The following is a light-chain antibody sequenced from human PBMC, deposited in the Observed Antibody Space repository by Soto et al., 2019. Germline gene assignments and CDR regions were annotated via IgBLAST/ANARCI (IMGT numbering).Light chain of an antibody. CDR1: QSVSSSY. V-gene: IGKV3-20*01. Sequence: EIVLTQSPGTLSLSPGERATLSCRASQSVSSSYLAWYQQKPGQAPRLLIYGASSRATGISDRFSGSGSGTDFTLTISRLEPEDFAVYYCQQYGSSPPSTFGQGTRLRL. J-gene: IGKJ5*01. CDR3: QQYGSSPPST. CDR2: GAS.